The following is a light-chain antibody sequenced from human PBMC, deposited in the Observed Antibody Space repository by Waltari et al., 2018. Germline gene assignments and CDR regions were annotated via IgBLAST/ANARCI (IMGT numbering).Light chain of an antibody. Sequence: ELVLTQSPGTLSLSPGERATLSCRASQSVSRTLAWYQQKPGQAPSLLIYAAATRAPGIPDRFSGSGSGTDFSLTISRLEPEDFAVYYCQHYVRLPATFGQGTKVEIK. CDR1: QSVSRT. V-gene: IGKV3-20*01. CDR3: QHYVRLPAT. CDR2: AAA. J-gene: IGKJ1*01.